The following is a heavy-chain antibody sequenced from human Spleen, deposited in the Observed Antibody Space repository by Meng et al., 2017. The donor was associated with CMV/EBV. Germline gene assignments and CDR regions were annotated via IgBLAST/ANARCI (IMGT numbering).Heavy chain of an antibody. Sequence: GSLRLSCTVSGASISSSGYYWGWIRQPPGKGLEWIGNIHYSGDTYHNPSLKSRVTISVDTSKNLFSLKLNSVTAADTAVYYCASLYFDFWSVGDYYYYGMDVWGQGTTVTVSS. CDR1: GASISSSGYY. V-gene: IGHV4-39*07. CDR3: ASLYFDFWSVGDYYYYGMDV. CDR2: IHYSGDT. D-gene: IGHD3-3*01. J-gene: IGHJ6*02.